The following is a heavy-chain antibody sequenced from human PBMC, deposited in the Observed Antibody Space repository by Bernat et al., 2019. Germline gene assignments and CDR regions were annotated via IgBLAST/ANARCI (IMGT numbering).Heavy chain of an antibody. CDR2: VNHGGST. CDR3: ARGRGTIFGVVIKGNWFDP. D-gene: IGHD3-3*01. V-gene: IGHV4-34*01. Sequence: QVQLQQWGAGLLKPSETLSLTCAVYGGSFSGYYWSWIRQPPGKGLEWIGEVNHGGSTNYNPSLKSRVTISVDTSKNQFSLKMSSVTAADTAVYYCARGRGTIFGVVIKGNWFDPWGQGTLVTVSS. J-gene: IGHJ5*02. CDR1: GGSFSGYY.